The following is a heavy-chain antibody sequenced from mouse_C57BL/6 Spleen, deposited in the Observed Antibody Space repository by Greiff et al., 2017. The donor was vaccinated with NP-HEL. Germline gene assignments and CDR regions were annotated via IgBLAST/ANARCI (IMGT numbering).Heavy chain of an antibody. CDR1: GYSITSGYY. J-gene: IGHJ3*01. CDR2: ISYDGSN. CDR3: ARDGDVVFAY. Sequence: EVQLQESGPGLVKPSQSLSLTCSVTGYSITSGYYWNWIRQFPGNKLEWMGYISYDGSNNYNPSLKNRISITRDTSKNQFFLKLNSVTTEDTATYYCARDGDVVFAYWGQGTLVTVSA. V-gene: IGHV3-6*01. D-gene: IGHD1-1*02.